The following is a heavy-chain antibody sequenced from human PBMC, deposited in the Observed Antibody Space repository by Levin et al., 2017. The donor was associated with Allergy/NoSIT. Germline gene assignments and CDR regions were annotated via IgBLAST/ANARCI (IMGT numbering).Heavy chain of an antibody. CDR3: VHRPSISVAVFAFDL. V-gene: IGHV2-5*02. D-gene: IGHD6-13*01. Sequence: SGPTLVKPTQTLTLTCTFSGFSLNTRGEGVGWIRQTPGQAPEWLALSLWDDSKRHSPSLRGRLTITKDTSENQVVLLMTNMDPVDTATYYCVHRPSISVAVFAFDLWGQGTMVAISS. CDR1: GFSLNTRGEG. J-gene: IGHJ3*01. CDR2: SLWDDSK.